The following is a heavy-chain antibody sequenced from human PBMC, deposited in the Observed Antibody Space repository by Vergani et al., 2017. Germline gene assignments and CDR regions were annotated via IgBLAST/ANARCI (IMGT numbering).Heavy chain of an antibody. CDR1: GFTFTTYA. CDR2: ISSSSRYI. V-gene: IGHV3-21*01. D-gene: IGHD3-3*01. J-gene: IGHJ3*02. Sequence: EVQLLESGGGLVQPGGSLRLSCAASGFTFTTYAMGWVRQAPGKGLEWVSSISSSSRYIYYADSVKGRFTISRDNAKNSLYLQMNSLRAEDTAVYYCARNAVREWLFDVGGDAFDIWGQGTMVTVSS. CDR3: ARNAVREWLFDVGGDAFDI.